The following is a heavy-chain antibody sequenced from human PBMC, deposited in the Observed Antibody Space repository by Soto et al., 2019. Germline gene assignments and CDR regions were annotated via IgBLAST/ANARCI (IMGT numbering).Heavy chain of an antibody. CDR1: GYSFTSYA. V-gene: IGHV1-3*05. Sequence: QVQLVQSGAEEKKPGASVKVSCKASGYSFTSYAMHWVRQAPGQRLEWMGWINAGNGNTKYSQKFQGRVTITRDTSASTAYMELSSLRSEDPAMYYCARAVAVPASCDYWGQGTLVTVSS. D-gene: IGHD6-19*01. J-gene: IGHJ4*02. CDR2: INAGNGNT. CDR3: ARAVAVPASCDY.